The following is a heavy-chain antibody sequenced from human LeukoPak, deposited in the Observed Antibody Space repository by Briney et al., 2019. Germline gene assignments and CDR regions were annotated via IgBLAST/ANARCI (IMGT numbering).Heavy chain of an antibody. CDR2: IYSGGDT. Sequence: GGSLRLSCAASGFTVNSNDMTWVRQAPGKGLEWVSLIYSGGDTYYADSVEGRFTISRDNSKNTLYLQMNSLRAEDTAVYYCARVVDHDYGDYYLDYWGQGTLVTVSS. D-gene: IGHD4-17*01. V-gene: IGHV3-53*01. CDR3: ARVVDHDYGDYYLDY. CDR1: GFTVNSND. J-gene: IGHJ4*02.